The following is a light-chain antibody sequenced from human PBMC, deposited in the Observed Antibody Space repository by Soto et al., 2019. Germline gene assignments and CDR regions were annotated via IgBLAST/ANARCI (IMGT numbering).Light chain of an antibody. CDR2: GTS. Sequence: ESMLTQSPGTLSLSPGERATLSCRASQSVDSRFLTWYQQKPGQNPRLLIYGTSIRATGIPDRFSGSGSGTDFTLIISRVEPEDSAVYYCLQFGTTPPAFTFGQGAKLEI. CDR1: QSVDSRF. V-gene: IGKV3-20*01. J-gene: IGKJ2*01. CDR3: LQFGTTPPAFT.